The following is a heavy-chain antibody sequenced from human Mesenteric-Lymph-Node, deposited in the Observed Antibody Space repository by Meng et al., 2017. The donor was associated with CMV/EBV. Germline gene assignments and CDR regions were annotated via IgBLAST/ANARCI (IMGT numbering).Heavy chain of an antibody. CDR2: IYSGGST. CDR3: ARGGSGFVFDP. Sequence: GGSLRLSCVASGFTFSQNWMTWVRQAPGKGLEWVSVIYSGGSTYYADSVKGRFTISRDNSKNTLYLQMNSLRADDTAVYYCARGGSGFVFDPWGQGTLVTVSS. D-gene: IGHD2-15*01. V-gene: IGHV3-53*01. CDR1: GFTFSQNW. J-gene: IGHJ5*02.